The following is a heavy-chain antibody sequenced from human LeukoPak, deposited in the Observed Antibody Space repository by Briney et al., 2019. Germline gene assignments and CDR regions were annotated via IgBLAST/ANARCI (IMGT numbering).Heavy chain of an antibody. J-gene: IGHJ6*02. D-gene: IGHD3-3*01. V-gene: IGHV3-11*01. Sequence: GGSLRLSCAASGFTFSDYYMSWIRQAPGKGLEWVSYISSSGSTIYYADSVKGRFPISRDNAKNSLYLQMNSLRAEETAVYYCAREVPPITIFGVGYYGMDVWGQGTTVTVSS. CDR1: GFTFSDYY. CDR3: AREVPPITIFGVGYYGMDV. CDR2: ISSSGSTI.